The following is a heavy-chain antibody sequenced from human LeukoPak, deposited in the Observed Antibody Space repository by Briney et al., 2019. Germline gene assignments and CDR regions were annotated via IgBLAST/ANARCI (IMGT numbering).Heavy chain of an antibody. CDR1: GGSFSGYY. J-gene: IGHJ4*02. D-gene: IGHD3-16*01. Sequence: SETLSLTCAVYGGSFSGYYWSWIRQPPGKGLEWIGEINHSGSTNYNPSLKSRVTISVDTSKNQFSLKLSSVTAADTAVYYCVRGLGGDYFDYWGQGTLVTVSS. CDR3: VRGLGGDYFDY. V-gene: IGHV4-34*01. CDR2: INHSGST.